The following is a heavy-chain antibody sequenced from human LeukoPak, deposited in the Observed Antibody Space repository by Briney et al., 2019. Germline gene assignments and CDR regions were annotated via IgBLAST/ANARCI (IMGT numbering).Heavy chain of an antibody. CDR1: GFTFSDYY. J-gene: IGHJ3*02. D-gene: IGHD3-10*01. CDR2: ISSSGSTI. CDR3: ARDVGAAMVLSAFDI. V-gene: IGHV3-11*04. Sequence: SGGSLRLSCAASGFTFSDYYMSWIRQAPGKGLEWVSYISSSGSTIYYADSVKGRFTISRDNAKNSLYLQMNSLRAEDTAVYYCARDVGAAMVLSAFDIWGQGTMVTVSS.